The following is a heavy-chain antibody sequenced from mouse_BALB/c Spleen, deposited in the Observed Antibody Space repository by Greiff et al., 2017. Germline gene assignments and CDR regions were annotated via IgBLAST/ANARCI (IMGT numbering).Heavy chain of an antibody. CDR1: GYSITSDYA. D-gene: IGHD4-1*02. CDR3: AQSSQLGSFAY. CDR2: ISYSGST. J-gene: IGHJ3*01. Sequence: EVQLVESGPGLVKPSQSLSLTCTVTGYSITSDYAWNWIRQFPGNKLEWMGYISYSGSTSYNPSLKSRISITRDTSKNQFFLQLNSVTTEDTATYYCAQSSQLGSFAYWGQGTLVTVSA. V-gene: IGHV3-2*02.